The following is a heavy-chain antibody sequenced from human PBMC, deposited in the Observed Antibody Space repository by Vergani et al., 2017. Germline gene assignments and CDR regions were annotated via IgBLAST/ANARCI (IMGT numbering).Heavy chain of an antibody. CDR2: ISGSVGST. CDR1: GFTFSSYA. V-gene: IGHV3-23*01. J-gene: IGHJ4*02. Sequence: EVQLLESGGGLVQPGGSLRLSCAASGFTFSSYAMSWVRQAPGKGLEWVSAISGSVGSTYYADSVKGRFTISRDNSKNTLYLQMNSLRAEDTAVYYCAKGHMVTMIVVVITPFGDWGQGTLVTVSS. D-gene: IGHD3-22*01. CDR3: AKGHMVTMIVVVITPFGD.